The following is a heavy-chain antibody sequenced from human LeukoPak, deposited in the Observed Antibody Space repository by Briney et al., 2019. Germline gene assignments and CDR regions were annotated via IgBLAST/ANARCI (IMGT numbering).Heavy chain of an antibody. CDR1: GYSISSGYY. CDR2: IFHSGSI. J-gene: IGHJ3*01. V-gene: IGHV4-38-2*01. Sequence: KPSETLSLTCAVSGYSISSGYYWGWIRQSPGKGLEWIATIFHSGSIYYNPSLKSRVTLSVDTSKNQFSLRLNSVTAADTALYYCARMGVSYYYDSSTYYPTAFGVWGQGTMVSVSS. D-gene: IGHD3-22*01. CDR3: ARMGVSYYYDSSTYYPTAFGV.